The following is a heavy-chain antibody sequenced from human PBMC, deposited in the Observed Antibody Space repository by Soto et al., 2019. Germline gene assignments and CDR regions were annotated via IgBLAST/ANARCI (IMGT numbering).Heavy chain of an antibody. CDR1: GFTFSSYG. CDR2: IWYDGSNK. Sequence: GGSPRLSCAASGFTFSSYGMHWVRQAPGKGLEWVAVIWYDGSNKYYADSVKGRFTISRDNSKNTLYLQMNSLRAEDTAVYYCARGRDYYDSSGYYSVAIFDYWGQGTLVTVSS. CDR3: ARGRDYYDSSGYYSVAIFDY. J-gene: IGHJ4*02. D-gene: IGHD3-22*01. V-gene: IGHV3-33*01.